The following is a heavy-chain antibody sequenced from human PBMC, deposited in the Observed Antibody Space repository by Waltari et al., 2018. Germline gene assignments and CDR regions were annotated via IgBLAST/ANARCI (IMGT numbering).Heavy chain of an antibody. D-gene: IGHD2-2*01. CDR2: LNPNSGGT. CDR1: GYTFTGYY. Sequence: QVQLVQSGAEVKKPGASVKVSCKASGYTFTGYYMHWVRQAPGQGLEWMGWLNPNSGGTNYAQKFQGRVTMTRDPSISTACMEQSRLRSDDKAVYYCAREPLPAHYCSSTSCYGADYYDGMDVWGQGTTVTGSS. V-gene: IGHV1-2*02. CDR3: AREPLPAHYCSSTSCYGADYYDGMDV. J-gene: IGHJ6*02.